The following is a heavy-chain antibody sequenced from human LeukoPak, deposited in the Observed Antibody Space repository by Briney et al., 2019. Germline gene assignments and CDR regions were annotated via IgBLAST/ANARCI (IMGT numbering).Heavy chain of an antibody. CDR3: ARAGYYDILTGYSDY. V-gene: IGHV3-48*01. Sequence: GGSLRLSCAASGFTSSSYSMNWVRQAPGKGLEWVSYISSSSSTIYYADSVKGRFTISRDNAKNSLYLQMNSLRAEDTAVYYCARAGYYDILTGYSDYWGQGTLVTVSS. CDR1: GFTSSSYS. D-gene: IGHD3-9*01. J-gene: IGHJ4*02. CDR2: ISSSSSTI.